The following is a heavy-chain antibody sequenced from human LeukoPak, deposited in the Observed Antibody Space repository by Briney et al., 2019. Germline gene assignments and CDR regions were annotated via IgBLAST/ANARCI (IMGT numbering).Heavy chain of an antibody. V-gene: IGHV3-23*01. CDR3: ARSGSYYLDY. Sequence: GGSLRLSCATSGFTFSSFVMNWVRQAPGKGLEWVSIISGSADSAYYADSVKGRFTISRDNSKNTLYLQMNSLRAEDTAVYYCARSGSYYLDYWGQGTLVTVSS. CDR1: GFTFSSFV. D-gene: IGHD1-26*01. J-gene: IGHJ4*02. CDR2: ISGSADSA.